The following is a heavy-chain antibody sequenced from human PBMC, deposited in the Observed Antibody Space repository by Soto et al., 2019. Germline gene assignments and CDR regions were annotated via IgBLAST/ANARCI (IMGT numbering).Heavy chain of an antibody. Sequence: QVQLVESGGGVVQPGRSLRLSCAASGFTFSSYAMHWVRQAPGKGLEWVAVISYDGSNKYYADSVKGRFTISRDNSKNTLYLQMNSLRAEDTAVYYCARDRGSSGYYYAHFDYWGQGTLVTVSS. D-gene: IGHD3-22*01. CDR2: ISYDGSNK. J-gene: IGHJ4*02. CDR3: ARDRGSSGYYYAHFDY. CDR1: GFTFSSYA. V-gene: IGHV3-30-3*01.